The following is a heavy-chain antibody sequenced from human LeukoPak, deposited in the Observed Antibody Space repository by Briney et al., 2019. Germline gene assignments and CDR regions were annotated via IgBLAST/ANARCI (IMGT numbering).Heavy chain of an antibody. Sequence: GGSLRLSCAASGFSFSSYSMNWVRQAPGKGLEWLSLISGTAGTTYYADSVKGRFTISRDNSKNTLFLQMTSLRVDDTAVYYCAKLGVTTPRDYWGQGTLVTVSS. CDR2: ISGTAGTT. D-gene: IGHD4-17*01. J-gene: IGHJ4*02. CDR1: GFSFSSYS. CDR3: AKLGVTTPRDY. V-gene: IGHV3-23*01.